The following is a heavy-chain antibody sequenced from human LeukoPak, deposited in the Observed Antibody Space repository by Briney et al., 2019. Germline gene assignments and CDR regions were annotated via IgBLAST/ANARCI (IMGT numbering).Heavy chain of an antibody. Sequence: GGSLRLSCAASVFTFSSYGMQWVRQARGKGLEWVAVISYDGSNKYYADSVKGRFTISRDNSKNTLYLQMNSLRAEDTAVYYCAKDLVYYDSSMGDYWGQGTLVTVSS. CDR3: AKDLVYYDSSMGDY. D-gene: IGHD3-22*01. J-gene: IGHJ4*02. CDR1: VFTFSSYG. V-gene: IGHV3-30*18. CDR2: ISYDGSNK.